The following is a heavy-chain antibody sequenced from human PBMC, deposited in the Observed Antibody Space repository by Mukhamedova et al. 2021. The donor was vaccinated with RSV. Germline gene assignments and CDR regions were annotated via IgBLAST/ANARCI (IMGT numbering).Heavy chain of an antibody. Sequence: GKGLEWIGYIYHSGSTYYNPSLKSRVTISVDRSKNQFSLKLSSVTAADTAVYYCARVNGITASFDPWCQGTLVTVSS. V-gene: IGHV4-30-2*01. CDR2: IYHSGST. J-gene: IGHJ5*02. CDR3: ARVNGITASFDP. D-gene: IGHD3-16*01.